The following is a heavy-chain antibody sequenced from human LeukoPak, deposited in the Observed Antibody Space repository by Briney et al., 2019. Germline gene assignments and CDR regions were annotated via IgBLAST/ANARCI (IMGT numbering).Heavy chain of an antibody. CDR1: EFTFSSYA. J-gene: IGHJ6*02. D-gene: IGHD3-10*01. CDR2: VSGSGKNT. V-gene: IGHV3-23*01. CDR3: AREKVWFGELNYYYYYGMDV. Sequence: GGSLRLSCAASEFTFSSYAMSWVRQAPGEGLEWVSAVSGSGKNTYYADSVKGRFTISRDNSKNTVYLQMNSLRAEDTAVYYCAREKVWFGELNYYYYYGMDVWGQGTTVTVSS.